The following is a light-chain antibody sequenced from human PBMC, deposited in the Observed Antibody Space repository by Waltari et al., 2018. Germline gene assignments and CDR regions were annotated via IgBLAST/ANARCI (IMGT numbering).Light chain of an antibody. CDR3: QQYKSPPWT. J-gene: IGKJ1*01. CDR1: QSISSW. Sequence: DIQMTQSPSTLSASVGDRVTITCRASQSISSWLAWYQQKPGQAPNLLIFKASTLENGVQSRFSGSGSGTEFTLTINSLQPDDFATYYCQQYKSPPWTFGQGTKVDI. V-gene: IGKV1-5*03. CDR2: KAS.